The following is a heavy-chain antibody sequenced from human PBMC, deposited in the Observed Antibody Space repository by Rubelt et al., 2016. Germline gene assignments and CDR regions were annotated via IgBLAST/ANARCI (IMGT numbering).Heavy chain of an antibody. CDR3: ASRGRYYGSGSYPPRTGIVDY. J-gene: IGHJ4*02. CDR1: GGSFSGYY. CDR2: INHSGST. Sequence: VQLQQWGAGLLKPSETLSLTCAVYGGSFSGYYWSWIRQPPGKGLEWIGEINHSGSTHYNPSLKSRVTISVDTSKTQFALKRRSVTAADTAVYYCASRGRYYGSGSYPPRTGIVDYWGQGTLVTVSS. V-gene: IGHV4-34*01. D-gene: IGHD3-10*01.